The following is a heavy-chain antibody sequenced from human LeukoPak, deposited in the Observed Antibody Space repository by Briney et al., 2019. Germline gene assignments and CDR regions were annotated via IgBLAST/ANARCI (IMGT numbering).Heavy chain of an antibody. Sequence: PSETLSLTCTVSGGTISSSSYYWGWIRQPPGKGLEWIGSIYYSGSTYYNPSLKSRVTISVDTSKNQFSLKLSSVTAADTAVYYCARALPNYYDSSGQVGLDPWGQGTLVTVSS. D-gene: IGHD3-22*01. CDR2: IYYSGST. V-gene: IGHV4-39*01. J-gene: IGHJ5*02. CDR1: GGTISSSSYY. CDR3: ARALPNYYDSSGQVGLDP.